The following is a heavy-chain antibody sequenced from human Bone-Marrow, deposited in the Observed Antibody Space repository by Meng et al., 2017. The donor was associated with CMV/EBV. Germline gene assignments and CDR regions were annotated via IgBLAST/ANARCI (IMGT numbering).Heavy chain of an antibody. CDR2: IYYSGST. V-gene: IGHV4-39*01. Sequence: TFSRYAMSWVRQAPGKGLEWIGSIYYSGSTYYNPSLKSRVTISVDTSKKQFSLKLSSVTAADTAVYYCARHELGATGLSGFDPWGQGTLVTVSS. D-gene: IGHD1-26*01. J-gene: IGHJ5*02. CDR3: ARHELGATGLSGFDP. CDR1: TFSRYA.